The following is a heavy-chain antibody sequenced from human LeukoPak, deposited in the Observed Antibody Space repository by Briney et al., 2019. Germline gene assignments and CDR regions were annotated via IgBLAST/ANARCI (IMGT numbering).Heavy chain of an antibody. CDR1: GYTFTSYG. Sequence: ASVKVSCKASGYTFTSYGISWVRQAPGQGLEWMGSFDPEDGKTIYAQTFQGRVTMTEGTSTDTAYMELSSLRSDDTAVYYCATDLLSVVATISGNFYGDYWGQGTLITVSS. CDR2: FDPEDGKT. V-gene: IGHV1-24*01. D-gene: IGHD5-12*01. J-gene: IGHJ4*02. CDR3: ATDLLSVVATISGNFYGDY.